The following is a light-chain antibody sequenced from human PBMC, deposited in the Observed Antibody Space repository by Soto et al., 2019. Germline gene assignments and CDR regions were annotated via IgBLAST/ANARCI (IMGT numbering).Light chain of an antibody. V-gene: IGKV1-17*03. J-gene: IGKJ2*01. CDR2: ETS. CDR1: QDISRF. CDR3: LHHNTYPST. Sequence: DVQMTQSPSAMSASVGDRVTIACRASQDISRFVAWFQHKPGRAPERLIYETSNLQPGVPSRFSGSGSVTEFTLAISGLQPEDFATYYCLHHNTYPSTFGQGTKLEIK.